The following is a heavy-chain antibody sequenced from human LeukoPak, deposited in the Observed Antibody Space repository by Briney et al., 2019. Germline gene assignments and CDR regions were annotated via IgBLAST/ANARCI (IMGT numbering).Heavy chain of an antibody. CDR3: ARGKYYFDY. V-gene: IGHV4-59*12. CDR2: IYYSGST. J-gene: IGHJ4*02. CDR1: GGSISSYY. Sequence: SETLSLTCTVSGGSISSYYWSWIRQPPGKGLEWIGYIYYSGSTNYNPSPKSRVTMSVDTSKNQFSLKLSSVTAADTAVYYCARGKYYFDYWGQGTLVTVSS.